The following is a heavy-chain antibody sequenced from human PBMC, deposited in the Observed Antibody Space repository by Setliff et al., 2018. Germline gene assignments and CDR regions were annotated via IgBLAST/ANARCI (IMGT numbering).Heavy chain of an antibody. Sequence: ESGPTLVNPTQTLTLTCTFSGFSLSTSGVGVGWIRQPPGKALEWLALIYWNDNTLYNPSLKSRLSITKDTSKNQVVLTLTSVDPADTATYYCAHRDAIAGPFDYWGQGTLVTVSS. D-gene: IGHD6-13*01. CDR3: AHRDAIAGPFDY. V-gene: IGHV2-5*01. J-gene: IGHJ4*02. CDR1: GFSLSTSGVG. CDR2: IYWNDNT.